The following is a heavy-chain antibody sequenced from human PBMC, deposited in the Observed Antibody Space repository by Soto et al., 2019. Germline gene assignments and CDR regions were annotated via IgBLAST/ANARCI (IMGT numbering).Heavy chain of an antibody. V-gene: IGHV3-72*01. Sequence: EVQLVESGGGLVQPGGSLRLSCAASGFTFSDHYMDWVRQAPGKGLEWVGRTRNKANSYTTEYAASVKGRFTISRDDSKNSLYLQRNSLKTEDTAVYYCARDMHSSSSPIGYYYYYMDVWGKGTTVTVSS. CDR3: ARDMHSSSSPIGYYYYYMDV. J-gene: IGHJ6*03. CDR1: GFTFSDHY. D-gene: IGHD6-6*01. CDR2: TRNKANSYTT.